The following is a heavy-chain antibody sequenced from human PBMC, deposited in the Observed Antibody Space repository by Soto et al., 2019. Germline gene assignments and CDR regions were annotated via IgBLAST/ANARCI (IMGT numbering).Heavy chain of an antibody. Sequence: PGGSLRLSCAASGFSFSDYQMNWVRQAPGKGLEWILYISSSDSTIFYADSVKGRFTVSRDDANNSLYLQMDNLRAEDTAVYYCARFDYDSDYYYGMDVWGQGTTVTVSS. J-gene: IGHJ6*02. D-gene: IGHD4-17*01. CDR3: ARFDYDSDYYYGMDV. CDR2: ISSSDSTI. V-gene: IGHV3-48*03. CDR1: GFSFSDYQ.